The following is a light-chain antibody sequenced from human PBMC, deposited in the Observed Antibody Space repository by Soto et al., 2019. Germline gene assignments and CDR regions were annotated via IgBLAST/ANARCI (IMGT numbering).Light chain of an antibody. Sequence: IVLAHAPGSLSRSPGERATLSFRASQSIRSHYLAWYQQKPGQAPRLLISDASTRATGIPARFSGSGSGTDFTLTISSLEPEDFAVYYCQQRSNWTFGQGTRLEIK. CDR1: QSIRSHY. J-gene: IGKJ5*01. V-gene: IGKV3-11*01. CDR3: QQRSNWT. CDR2: DAS.